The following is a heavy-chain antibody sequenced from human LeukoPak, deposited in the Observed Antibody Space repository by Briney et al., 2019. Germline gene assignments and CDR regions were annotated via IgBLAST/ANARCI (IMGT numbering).Heavy chain of an antibody. CDR1: GFTFSDYY. J-gene: IGHJ3*02. CDR2: ISSSGSTI. Sequence: GGSLRLSCAASGFTFSDYYMSWIRQAPGKGLEWVSYISSSGSTIYYADSVKGRFTISRDNAKNSLYLRMNSLRAEDTAVYYCARVVTVADHDAFDIWGQGTMVTVSS. CDR3: ARVVTVADHDAFDI. D-gene: IGHD5-18*01. V-gene: IGHV3-11*01.